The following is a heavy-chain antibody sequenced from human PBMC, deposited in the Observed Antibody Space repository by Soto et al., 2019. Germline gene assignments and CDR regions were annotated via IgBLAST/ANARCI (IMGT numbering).Heavy chain of an antibody. Sequence: GGSLRLSCAASGFTFSSYAMHWVRQAPGKGLEWVAVISYDGSNKYYADSVKGRFTISRDNSKNTLYLQMNSLRAEDTAVYYCARDRGRRWLQGLDYWGQGTLVTVSS. J-gene: IGHJ4*02. V-gene: IGHV3-30-3*01. CDR3: ARDRGRRWLQGLDY. CDR2: ISYDGSNK. CDR1: GFTFSSYA. D-gene: IGHD5-12*01.